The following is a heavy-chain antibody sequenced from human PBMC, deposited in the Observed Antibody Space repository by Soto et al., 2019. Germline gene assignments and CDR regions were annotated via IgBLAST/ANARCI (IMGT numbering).Heavy chain of an antibody. V-gene: IGHV1-3*01. D-gene: IGHD2-2*02. CDR2: INCDNGKR. J-gene: IGHJ1*01. Sequence: GXSVEVGFAACGDSVASYVMPXVRHSPGQVLEWMGYINCDNGKRKCSQKFQDRVTITRDTSASTAYMELSSLRSEDTAVYYCAREFLSLSNTWREYFPPWGQGTLVTVSS. CDR3: AREFLSLSNTWREYFPP. CDR1: GDSVASYV.